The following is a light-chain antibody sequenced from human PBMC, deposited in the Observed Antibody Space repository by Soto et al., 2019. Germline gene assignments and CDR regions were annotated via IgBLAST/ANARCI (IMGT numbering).Light chain of an antibody. J-gene: IGLJ2*01. CDR1: SSDVGSYNR. Sequence: QSALTQPASVSGSPGQSITISCTGTSSDVGSYNRVSWYQQHPGKAPKLMIYEVSNRPSGVSNRFSGSKSGNTASLPISGLQAEDEGDYYCSSYTSNYTLEVFGGGTKLTVL. CDR2: EVS. V-gene: IGLV2-14*01. CDR3: SSYTSNYTLEV.